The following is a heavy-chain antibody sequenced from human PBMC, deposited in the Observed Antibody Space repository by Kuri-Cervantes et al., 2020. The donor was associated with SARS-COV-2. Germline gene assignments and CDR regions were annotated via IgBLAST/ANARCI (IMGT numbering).Heavy chain of an antibody. Sequence: GGSLRLSCAASGFTFSSYSMNWVRQAPGKGPEWVSYISSSSSYTNYADSVKGRFTISRDNAKNSLYLQMNSLRAEDTAVYYCAVIQNSGSYSTRSSYFDYWGQGTLVTVSS. V-gene: IGHV3-21*05. CDR2: ISSSSSYT. CDR1: GFTFSSYS. D-gene: IGHD1-26*01. J-gene: IGHJ4*02. CDR3: AVIQNSGSYSTRSSYFDY.